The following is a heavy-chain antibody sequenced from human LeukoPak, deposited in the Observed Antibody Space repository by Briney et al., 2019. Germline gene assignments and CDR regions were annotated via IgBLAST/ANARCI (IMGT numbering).Heavy chain of an antibody. CDR2: IFYSGST. J-gene: IGHJ3*02. V-gene: IGHV4-38-2*02. Sequence: SETLSLTCTVSGYSISSGYFWGWIRQPPGEGLEWIGNIFYSGSTYYSPSLRSRVTISLDTSRNQCSLKLNSVTAADPAVYYCAKSNGYGLVDIWGQGTMVTVSS. D-gene: IGHD3-10*01. CDR3: AKSNGYGLVDI. CDR1: GYSISSGYF.